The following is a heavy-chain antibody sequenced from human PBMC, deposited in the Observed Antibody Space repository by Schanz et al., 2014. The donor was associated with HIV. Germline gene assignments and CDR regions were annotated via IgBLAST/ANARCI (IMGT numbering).Heavy chain of an antibody. CDR3: ARAKWPPRSRHFDF. CDR1: GSSVTYFY. J-gene: IGHJ4*02. D-gene: IGHD6-13*01. CDR2: VNHSGDT. Sequence: QVQLQQWGAGLLKPSETLSLTCAVYGSSVTYFYWTWIRQSPGKGLEWIAEVNHSGDTNYNPSHKSRVTIRVDRSKNQFTLKLYAVTAADTAVYYCARAKWPPRSRHFDFWGQGNLVTVSS. V-gene: IGHV4-34*02.